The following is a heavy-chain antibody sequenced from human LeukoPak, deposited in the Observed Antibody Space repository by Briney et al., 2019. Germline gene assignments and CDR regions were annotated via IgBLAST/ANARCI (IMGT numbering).Heavy chain of an antibody. V-gene: IGHV3-15*01. Sequence: TTGGSLRLSCEASGLTFSNAWMTWVRQAPGKGLEWVGRIKSKTDGGTRDYAAPVKGRFTISRDDSKNTAYLQMNSLKTEDTAVYYCAKVGGHYYDYWGQGTLVTVSS. CDR2: IKSKTDGGTR. CDR1: GLTFSNAW. J-gene: IGHJ4*02. D-gene: IGHD3-22*01. CDR3: AKVGGHYYDY.